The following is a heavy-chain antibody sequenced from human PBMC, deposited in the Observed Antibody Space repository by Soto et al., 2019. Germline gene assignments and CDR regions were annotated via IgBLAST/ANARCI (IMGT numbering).Heavy chain of an antibody. Sequence: SETLSLTCTVSGGSISSSSYYWGWIRQPPGKGLEWIGSIYYSGSTYYNPSLKSRVIMSVDTSKTQFSLKLSSVTAADTAVYYCASDSSGYYNFQDWGQGTLVTVSS. CDR3: ASDSSGYYNFQD. D-gene: IGHD3-22*01. CDR2: IYYSGST. CDR1: GGSISSSSYY. V-gene: IGHV4-39*01. J-gene: IGHJ1*01.